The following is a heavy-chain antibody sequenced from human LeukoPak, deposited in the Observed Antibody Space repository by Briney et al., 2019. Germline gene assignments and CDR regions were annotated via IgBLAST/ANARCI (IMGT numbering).Heavy chain of an antibody. CDR3: TRVDIVATTPDY. Sequence: PGRSLRLSCTASGFTFGDYAMSWVRQAPGKGLEWVGFVRSKAYGGTTEYAASVKGRFTISRDDSTSIAYLQMNSLKTEDTAVYYCTRVDIVATTPDYWGQGTLVTVSS. J-gene: IGHJ4*02. CDR1: GFTFGDYA. CDR2: VRSKAYGGTT. V-gene: IGHV3-49*04. D-gene: IGHD5-12*01.